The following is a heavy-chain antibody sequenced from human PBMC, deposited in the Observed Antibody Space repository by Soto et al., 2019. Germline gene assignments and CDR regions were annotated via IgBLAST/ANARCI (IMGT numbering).Heavy chain of an antibody. J-gene: IGHJ4*02. CDR1: GGTFSSYT. V-gene: IGHV1-69*04. D-gene: IGHD4-17*01. CDR3: ARDRYGDDAVLDY. Sequence: GASVKVSCKASGGTFSSYTISWVRQAPGQGLEWMGRIIPILGIANYAQKFQGRVTITADKSTSTAYMELSSLRSEDTAVYYCARDRYGDDAVLDYWGQGTLVTVS. CDR2: IIPILGIA.